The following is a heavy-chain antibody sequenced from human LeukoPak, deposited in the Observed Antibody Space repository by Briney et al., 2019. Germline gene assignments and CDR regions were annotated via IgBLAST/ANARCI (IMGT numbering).Heavy chain of an antibody. J-gene: IGHJ3*02. Sequence: SETLSLTCTVSGGSITRNYWNWIRKPPGKGLEWIGTLYYSGATYTYHNPSVKSRVTISVDTSESQFSLKLSSVTAADTAVYYCARWVTTTTTGAFDMWGQGTMVTVSS. V-gene: IGHV4-59*04. D-gene: IGHD1-1*01. CDR2: LYYSG. CDR1: GGSITRNY. CDR3: ARWVTTTTTGAFDM.